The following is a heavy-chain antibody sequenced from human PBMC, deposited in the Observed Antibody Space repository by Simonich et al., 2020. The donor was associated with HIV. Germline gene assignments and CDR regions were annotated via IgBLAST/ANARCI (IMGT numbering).Heavy chain of an antibody. CDR3: ASGGSISSVWADDY. CDR1: GFTFSGYA. D-gene: IGHD3-16*01. CDR2: ISYDGSNK. Sequence: QVQLVESGGGVVQPGRSLRLSCAASGFTFSGYALHWIRQAPGRGLAWVAVISYDGSNKYYADSVKGRLTISRDNSNNTLYLQRNSLRAEDTAVYYCASGGSISSVWADDYWGQGTLVTVSA. J-gene: IGHJ4*02. V-gene: IGHV3-30*07.